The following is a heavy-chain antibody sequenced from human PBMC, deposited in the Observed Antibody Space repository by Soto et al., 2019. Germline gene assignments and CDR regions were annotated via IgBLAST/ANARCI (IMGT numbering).Heavy chain of an antibody. Sequence: PGGSLRLSCAASGFTFDDYAMHWVRQAPGKGLEWVSGISWNSGSIGYADSVKGRFTISRDNAKNSLYLQMNSLRAEDTALYYCAKDIIQAQPLPYYYYGMDVWGQGTTVTVSS. J-gene: IGHJ6*02. CDR3: AKDIIQAQPLPYYYYGMDV. CDR1: GFTFDDYA. V-gene: IGHV3-9*01. CDR2: ISWNSGSI.